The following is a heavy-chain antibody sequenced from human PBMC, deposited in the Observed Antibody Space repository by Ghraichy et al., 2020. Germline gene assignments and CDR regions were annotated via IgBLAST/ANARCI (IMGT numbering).Heavy chain of an antibody. CDR2: IYYSGST. D-gene: IGHD3-3*01. Sequence: SETLSLTCTVSGGSISSYYWSWIRQPPGKGLEWIGYIYYSGSTNYNPSLKSRVTISVDTSKNQFSLKLSSVTAADTAVYYCARVNYDFWSGYPRGNSNFLFDYWGQGTLVTVSS. J-gene: IGHJ4*02. CDR3: ARVNYDFWSGYPRGNSNFLFDY. CDR1: GGSISSYY. V-gene: IGHV4-59*01.